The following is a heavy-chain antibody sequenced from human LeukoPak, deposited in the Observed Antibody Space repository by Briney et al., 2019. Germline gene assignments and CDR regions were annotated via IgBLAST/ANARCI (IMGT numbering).Heavy chain of an antibody. CDR2: MNPNSGNT. CDR3: ASPYYYYYGMDV. CDR1: GYTFTSYD. J-gene: IGHJ6*02. V-gene: IGHV1-8*01. Sequence: GASVKVYCKASGYTFTSYDINWVRQATGQGLEWMGWMNPNSGNTGYAQKFQGRVTMTRNTSISTAYMELSSLRSEDTAVYYCASPYYYYYGMDVWGQGTTVTVSS.